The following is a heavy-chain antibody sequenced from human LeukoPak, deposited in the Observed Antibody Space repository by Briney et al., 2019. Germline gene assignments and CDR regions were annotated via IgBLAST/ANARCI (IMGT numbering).Heavy chain of an antibody. CDR2: ISWNSGSI. J-gene: IGHJ6*03. CDR3: ARDATTELGTVYMDV. D-gene: IGHD4-17*01. CDR1: GFTFDDYA. Sequence: GGSLRLSCAASGFTFDDYAMHWVRQAPGKGLEWVSGISWNSGSIGYADSVKGRFTISRDNAKNSLYLQMNSLRVEDTAVYYCARDATTELGTVYMDVWGKGTTVTISS. V-gene: IGHV3-9*01.